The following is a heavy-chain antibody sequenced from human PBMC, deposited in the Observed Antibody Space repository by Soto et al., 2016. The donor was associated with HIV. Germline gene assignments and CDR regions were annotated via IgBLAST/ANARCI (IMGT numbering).Heavy chain of an antibody. D-gene: IGHD3-22*01. CDR2: ISGSGGST. J-gene: IGHJ4*02. CDR3: AKAFYYYDSSGYGY. Sequence: EVQLLESGGGLVQPGGSLRLSCAASGFTFSSYAMSWVRQAPGKGLEWVSAISGSGGSTYYADSVKGRLTISRDNSKNTLYLQMNSLRAEDTAVYYCAKAFYYYDSSGYGYWGQGTLVTVSS. CDR1: GFTFSSYA. V-gene: IGHV3-23*01.